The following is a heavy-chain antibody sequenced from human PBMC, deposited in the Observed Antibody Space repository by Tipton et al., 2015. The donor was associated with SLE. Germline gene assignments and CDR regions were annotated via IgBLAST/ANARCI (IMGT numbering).Heavy chain of an antibody. Sequence: GLVKPSQTLSLTCTVSGGSIRSDTYYWGWIRQPPGKGLEWIGSVYDSGTTYYNPSLKSRVTISLDTSKNQFSLRLTSVTAADTAVYYCATTGEQMSTIYDSFDIWGRGTKVTVSS. CDR2: VYDSGTT. J-gene: IGHJ3*02. D-gene: IGHD5-24*01. V-gene: IGHV4-39*07. CDR3: ATTGEQMSTIYDSFDI. CDR1: GGSIRSDTYY.